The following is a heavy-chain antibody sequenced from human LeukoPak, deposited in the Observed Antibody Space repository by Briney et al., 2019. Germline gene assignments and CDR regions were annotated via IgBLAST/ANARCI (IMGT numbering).Heavy chain of an antibody. J-gene: IGHJ6*03. CDR2: IIPIFGTA. D-gene: IGHD4-23*01. Sequence: GSSVKVSCKASGGTFSSYAISWVRQAPGQGLEWMGGIIPIFGTANYAQKFQGRVTITADKSTSTAYMELSSLRSEDTAVYYCAGTVVRKNYYYYMDVWGKGTTVTVSS. CDR3: AGTVVRKNYYYYMDV. V-gene: IGHV1-69*06. CDR1: GGTFSSYA.